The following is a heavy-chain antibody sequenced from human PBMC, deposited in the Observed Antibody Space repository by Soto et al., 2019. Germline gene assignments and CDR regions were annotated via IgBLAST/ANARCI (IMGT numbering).Heavy chain of an antibody. CDR2: ISYDGSNT. V-gene: IGHV3-30*18. CDR3: AKGGRQRLVTSDFNY. CDR1: GFTFSSYG. D-gene: IGHD6-13*01. J-gene: IGHJ4*02. Sequence: PGGSLRLSCVASGFTFSSYGMHWVRQAPGKGLEWVAIISYDGSNTYYADSVKGRFTISRDNSKNTLYLQMNSLRAEDTSVYYCAKGGRQRLVTSDFNYWGQGALVTVSS.